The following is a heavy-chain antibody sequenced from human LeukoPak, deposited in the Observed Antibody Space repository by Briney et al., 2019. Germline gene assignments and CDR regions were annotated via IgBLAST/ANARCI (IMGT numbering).Heavy chain of an antibody. Sequence: GGSLRLSCAASGFTFSSYAMIWVRQAPGKGLEWVSGTNDSGGSTYYADSVKGRFTISRDNSKNTLYLQMNSLRAEDTAVYYCAKMSSSWTYYYGMDFWGQGTLVTVSS. J-gene: IGHJ6*02. CDR3: AKMSSSWTYYYGMDF. CDR1: GFTFSSYA. V-gene: IGHV3-23*01. D-gene: IGHD6-13*01. CDR2: TNDSGGST.